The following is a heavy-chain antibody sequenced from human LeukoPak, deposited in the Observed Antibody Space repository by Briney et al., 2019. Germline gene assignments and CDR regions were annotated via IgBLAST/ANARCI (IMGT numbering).Heavy chain of an antibody. J-gene: IGHJ6*02. D-gene: IGHD3-9*01. V-gene: IGHV1-46*01. CDR3: ARGLYDILTGRDYYYYGMDV. Sequence: GASVKVSCKASGYTFTSYYMHWVRQAPGQGLEWMGIINPSGGSTSYAQKFQGRVTMTRDTSTSTVYMELSSLRSEDTAVYYCARGLYDILTGRDYYYYGMDVWGQGTTVTVSS. CDR2: INPSGGST. CDR1: GYTFTSYY.